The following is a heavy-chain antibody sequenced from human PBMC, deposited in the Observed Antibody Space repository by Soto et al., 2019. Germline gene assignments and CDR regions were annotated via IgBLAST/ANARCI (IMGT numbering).Heavy chain of an antibody. V-gene: IGHV4-39*01. CDR1: GGSIGSSSYY. Sequence: WETLSLTCAVSGGSIGSSSYYWGWIRQSPGKGLEWIGNIYYSGNTFYNPSLQSRVAISVDTSKNQFYLHLSSVTAADTAIFYCASIAAPGTTHFDFWGQGTLVTVSS. D-gene: IGHD6-13*01. J-gene: IGHJ4*02. CDR3: ASIAAPGTTHFDF. CDR2: IYYSGNT.